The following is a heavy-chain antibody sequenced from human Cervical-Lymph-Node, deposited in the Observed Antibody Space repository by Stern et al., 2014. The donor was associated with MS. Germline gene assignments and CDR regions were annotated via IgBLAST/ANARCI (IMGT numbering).Heavy chain of an antibody. CDR2: INSDGSST. D-gene: IGHD2-21*02. CDR3: ARDPSYCGGDCYANWFDP. J-gene: IGHJ5*02. Sequence: EVQLVESGGGLVQPGGSLRLSCAASGFTFSSYWMHWVRQAPGKGLVWVSRINSDGSSTSYARSLQGRFTISNANAKNTPYLHMNSLRAEGTAVYYCARDPSYCGGDCYANWFDPWGQGTLVTVSS. CDR1: GFTFSSYW. V-gene: IGHV3-74*01.